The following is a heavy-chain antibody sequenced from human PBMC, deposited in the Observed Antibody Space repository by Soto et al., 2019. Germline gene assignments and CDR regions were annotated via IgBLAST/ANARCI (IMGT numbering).Heavy chain of an antibody. CDR3: ARGWNDTFDY. V-gene: IGHV4-34*01. CDR2: INHSGST. D-gene: IGHD1-1*01. CDR1: GGSFSGYY. Sequence: ETLPLTGAGYGGSFSGYYWSWIRQPPGKGLEWIGEINHSGSTNYNPSLKSRVTISVDTSKNQFSLKLSSVTAADTAVYYCARGWNDTFDYWGQGTLVTVSS. J-gene: IGHJ4*02.